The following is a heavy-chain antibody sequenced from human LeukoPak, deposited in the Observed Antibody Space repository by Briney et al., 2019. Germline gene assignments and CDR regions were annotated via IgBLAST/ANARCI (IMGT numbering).Heavy chain of an antibody. CDR1: GGSISSYY. D-gene: IGHD6-19*01. V-gene: IGHV4-59*01. CDR2: IYYSGST. CDR3: ARAPSYSSGWGA. J-gene: IGHJ5*02. Sequence: PSETLSLTCTVSGGSISSYYWSWIRQPPGKGLEWIGYIYYSGSTNHNPSLKSRVTISVDTSKNQFSLKLSSVTAADTAVYYCARAPSYSSGWGAWGQGTLVTVSS.